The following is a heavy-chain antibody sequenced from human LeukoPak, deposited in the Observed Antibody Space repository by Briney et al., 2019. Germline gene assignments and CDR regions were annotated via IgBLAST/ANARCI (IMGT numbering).Heavy chain of an antibody. CDR3: VRDRGTYRPIDY. D-gene: IGHD1-26*01. Sequence: GGSLRLSCAASGFTFSSYSMNWVRQAPGKGLEWISYISSSSSTTYYADSVKGRFTISRDNAKNSLYLQMNSLRAEDTAIYYCVRDRGTYRPIDYRGQGTLVTVSS. CDR2: ISSSSSTT. CDR1: GFTFSSYS. V-gene: IGHV3-48*01. J-gene: IGHJ4*02.